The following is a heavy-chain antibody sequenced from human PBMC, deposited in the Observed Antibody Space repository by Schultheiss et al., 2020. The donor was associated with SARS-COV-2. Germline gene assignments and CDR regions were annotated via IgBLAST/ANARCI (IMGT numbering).Heavy chain of an antibody. CDR3: ARGEAFYYYMDV. Sequence: GESLKISCAASGFTVSSNYMSWVRQAPGKGLEWVSVIYSGGSTYYADSVKGRFTISRDNSKNTLYLQMNSLRAEDTAVYYCARGEAFYYYMDVWGKGTTVTVSS. J-gene: IGHJ6*03. CDR1: GFTVSSNY. V-gene: IGHV3-66*01. CDR2: IYSGGST.